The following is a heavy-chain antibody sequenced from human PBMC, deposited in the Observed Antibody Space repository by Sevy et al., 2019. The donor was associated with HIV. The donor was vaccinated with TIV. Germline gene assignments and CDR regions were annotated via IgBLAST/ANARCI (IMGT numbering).Heavy chain of an antibody. J-gene: IGHJ6*02. CDR1: GFTFSNYW. V-gene: IGHV3-7*03. D-gene: IGHD2-2*01. Sequence: GGSLRLSCAASGFTFSNYWMSWVRQAPGKGLEWVANIKLDGREKYYVDSVKGRFTISRDNAKNSLYLQMNSLRAEDTALYYCARDCSSTSCLWGLDVWGQGTTVTVSS. CDR3: ARDCSSTSCLWGLDV. CDR2: IKLDGREK.